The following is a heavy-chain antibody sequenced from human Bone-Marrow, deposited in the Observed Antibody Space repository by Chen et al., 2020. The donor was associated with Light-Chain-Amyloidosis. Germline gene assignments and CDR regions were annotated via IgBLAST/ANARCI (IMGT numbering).Heavy chain of an antibody. Sequence: DVQLVESGGGLVQSGGSLRLSCAASGFIFSNYWMTWVRQAPGKGLEWVANIEREGSGKNYVVSVKRRITTSRDNATNSLYLQMNDLRAEDTAVYYCASRYCTSERCRSSSWVCFDCWGQGTTVTVSS. V-gene: IGHV3-7*03. CDR3: ASRYCTSERCRSSSWVCFDC. J-gene: IGHJ4*02. CDR2: IEREGSGK. D-gene: IGHD2-8*02. CDR1: GFIFSNYW.